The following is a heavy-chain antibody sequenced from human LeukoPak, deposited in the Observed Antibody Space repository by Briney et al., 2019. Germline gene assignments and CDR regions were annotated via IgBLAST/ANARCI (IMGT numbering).Heavy chain of an antibody. CDR2: INPNSGGT. CDR1: GYTFTGYY. Sequence: GASVKVSCKASGYTFTGYYMHWVRQAPGQGLEWMGWINPNSGGTNYAQKFQGWVTMTRDTSISTAYMELSRLRSDDTAVYYCARDSEGATGGADYWGQGTLVTVSS. CDR3: ARDSEGATGGADY. V-gene: IGHV1-2*04. J-gene: IGHJ4*02. D-gene: IGHD1-26*01.